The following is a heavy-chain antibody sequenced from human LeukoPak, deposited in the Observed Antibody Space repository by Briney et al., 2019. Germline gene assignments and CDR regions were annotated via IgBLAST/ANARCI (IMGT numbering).Heavy chain of an antibody. CDR3: ARSYHYCSGGSCYHTARWFDP. J-gene: IGHJ5*02. CDR1: GFTFSSYA. Sequence: GGSLRLSCAASGFTFSSYAMHWVRQAPGKGLEYVSAISSNGGSTYYANSVKGRFTISRDNSKNTLYLQMGSLRAEDMAVYYCARSYHYCSGGSCYHTARWFDPWGQGTLVTVSS. CDR2: ISSNGGST. D-gene: IGHD2-15*01. V-gene: IGHV3-64*01.